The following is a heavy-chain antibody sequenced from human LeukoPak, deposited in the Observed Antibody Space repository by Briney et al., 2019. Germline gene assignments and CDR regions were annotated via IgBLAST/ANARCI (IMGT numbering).Heavy chain of an antibody. V-gene: IGHV3-23*01. D-gene: IGHD5-18*01. CDR3: AKGRSGYSYTEPFDY. Sequence: GGSLRLSCAASGFTVSSYAMSWVRQAPGKGLEWASAISGSGGSTYYADSVKGRFTISRDNSKNALYLQMNSLRAEDTAVYYCAKGRSGYSYTEPFDYWGQGTLVTVSS. CDR1: GFTVSSYA. CDR2: ISGSGGST. J-gene: IGHJ4*02.